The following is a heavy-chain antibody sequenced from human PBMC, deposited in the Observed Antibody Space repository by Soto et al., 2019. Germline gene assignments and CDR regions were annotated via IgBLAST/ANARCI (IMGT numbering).Heavy chain of an antibody. CDR2: ISYDGSNK. D-gene: IGHD2-8*01. CDR1: GFTFSSYA. J-gene: IGHJ6*02. Sequence: QVQLVESGGGVVQPGRSLRLSCAASGFTFSSYAMHWVRQAPGTGLEWVAVISYDGSNKYYADSVKGRFTISRDNSKNPLYLPMNSLGAADTAVEYWAKGGMAMGGMDVWGQGTTVTVSS. V-gene: IGHV3-30-3*01. CDR3: AKGGMAMGGMDV.